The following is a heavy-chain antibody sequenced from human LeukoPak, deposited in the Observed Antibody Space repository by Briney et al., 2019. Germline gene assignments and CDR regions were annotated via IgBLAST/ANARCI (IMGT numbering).Heavy chain of an antibody. J-gene: IGHJ6*03. CDR2: NYYSGST. CDR3: ARASSSWSLYYYYYYMDV. V-gene: IGHV4-59*01. Sequence: SETLSLTCTVSGGSISSYYWSWIRQPPGKGLEWIGYNYYSGSTNYNPSLKSRVTISVDTSKNQFSLKLSSVTAADTAVYYCARASSSWSLYYYYYYMDVWGKGTTVTVSS. CDR1: GGSISSYY. D-gene: IGHD6-13*01.